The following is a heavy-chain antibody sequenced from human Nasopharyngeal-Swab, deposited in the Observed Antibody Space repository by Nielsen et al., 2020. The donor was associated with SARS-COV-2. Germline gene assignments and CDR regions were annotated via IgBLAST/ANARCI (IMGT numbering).Heavy chain of an antibody. D-gene: IGHD3-3*01. V-gene: IGHV3-11*03. Sequence: GESLKISCAASGFTFSDYYMSWIRQAPGKGLEWVSYISSSSSYTNYADSVKGRFTISRDNAKNSLYLQMNSLRAEDTAVYYCARLLWSGYYTGCWFDPWGQGTLVTVSS. CDR1: GFTFSDYY. CDR3: ARLLWSGYYTGCWFDP. J-gene: IGHJ5*02. CDR2: ISSSSSYT.